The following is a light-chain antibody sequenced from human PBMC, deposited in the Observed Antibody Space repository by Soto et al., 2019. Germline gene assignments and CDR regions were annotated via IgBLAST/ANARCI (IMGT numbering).Light chain of an antibody. J-gene: IGKJ3*01. V-gene: IGKV1-27*01. CDR1: QGISNF. Sequence: DIQMTQSPTSLSASVGDRVTITCRASQGISNFVAWYQQKPGKAPKLLIHAASNLHSGVPSRFSGSGSGTDFTLTINSLQPEAVATYYCQKYSSVPVFGPGTKVEIK. CDR3: QKYSSVPV. CDR2: AAS.